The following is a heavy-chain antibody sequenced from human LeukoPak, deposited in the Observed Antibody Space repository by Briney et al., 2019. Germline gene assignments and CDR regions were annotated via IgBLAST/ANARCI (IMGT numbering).Heavy chain of an antibody. CDR3: AKYSGGSYYNWFDP. V-gene: IGHV4-4*07. CDR2: IDTSGSV. Sequence: PSETLSLTCSVSGESISSNYWSWIRQPAGKGLEWIGRIDTSGSVDYISSLNGRVTMSVDTSKNQFSLKLHSVTAADTAVYYCAKYSGGSYYNWFDPWGQGTLATVAS. J-gene: IGHJ5*02. CDR1: GESISSNY. D-gene: IGHD1-26*01.